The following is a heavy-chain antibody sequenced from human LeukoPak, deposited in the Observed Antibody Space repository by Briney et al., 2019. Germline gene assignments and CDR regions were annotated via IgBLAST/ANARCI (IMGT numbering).Heavy chain of an antibody. CDR1: GGSISSYY. J-gene: IGHJ3*02. Sequence: PSETLSLTCTVSGGSISSYYWSWIRQPPGKGLEWIGYTYTSGSTNYNPSLKSRVTISVDTSKNQFSLKLSSVTAADTAVYYCARQTITIFGLHDAFDIWGQGTMVTVSS. CDR3: ARQTITIFGLHDAFDI. D-gene: IGHD3-3*01. V-gene: IGHV4-4*09. CDR2: TYTSGST.